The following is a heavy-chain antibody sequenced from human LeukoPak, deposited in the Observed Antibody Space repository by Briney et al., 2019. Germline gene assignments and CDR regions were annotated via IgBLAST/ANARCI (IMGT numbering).Heavy chain of an antibody. CDR1: GFTFSSYC. V-gene: IGHV3-7*03. CDR3: AGGDYYGSGSARRHWFDP. D-gene: IGHD3-10*01. Sequence: GGSLRLSCSASGFTFSSYCMNWVRQAPGKGLEWVANIEQHGNEKYYMDSVKGRFTISRDNAKNSLYLETNSLRAEDTAVYYCAGGDYYGSGSARRHWFDPWGQGTLVTVSS. J-gene: IGHJ5*02. CDR2: IEQHGNEK.